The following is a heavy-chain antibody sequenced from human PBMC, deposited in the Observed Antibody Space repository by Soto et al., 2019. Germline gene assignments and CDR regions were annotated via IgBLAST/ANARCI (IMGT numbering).Heavy chain of an antibody. CDR2: ISTSGSTV. J-gene: IGHJ4*02. Sequence: GGSLRLSCAASRFTFSTYEMNWVRQAPGKGLEWVSYISTSGSTVYYADSVKGRFTISRDNTRNSLYLQMNSLRDEDTALYYCVRYCSTTHCNGVATRTFDYWGQGTLVTVSS. D-gene: IGHD2-2*01. CDR3: VRYCSTTHCNGVATRTFDY. V-gene: IGHV3-48*03. CDR1: RFTFSTYE.